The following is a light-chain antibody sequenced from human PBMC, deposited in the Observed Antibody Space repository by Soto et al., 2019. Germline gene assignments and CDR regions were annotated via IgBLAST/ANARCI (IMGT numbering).Light chain of an antibody. CDR1: SSNIGSNI. J-gene: IGLJ2*01. V-gene: IGLV1-44*01. CDR3: AAWDDSLNGHVV. CDR2: SNS. Sequence: QAVVIQPPSASGTPGQRVTISCSGSSSNIGSNIVNWYRHLPGTAPKLLIYSNSHRPAGVPDRISGSKSGTSASLAISGLQPEDEADYYCAAWDDSLNGHVVFGGGTKVTVL.